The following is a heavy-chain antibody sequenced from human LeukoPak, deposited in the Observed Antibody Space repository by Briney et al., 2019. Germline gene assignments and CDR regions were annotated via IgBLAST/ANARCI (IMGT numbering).Heavy chain of an antibody. CDR1: GGSFSGYY. CDR2: INHSGSS. V-gene: IGHV4-34*01. D-gene: IGHD1-26*01. CDR3: ARASIVGAKRTRSGTFDL. J-gene: IGHJ3*01. Sequence: PSETLSLTCAVYGGSFSGYYWNWIRQPPGKGLEWIGAINHSGSSSYNPSLKSRITISVDTSKNQSSLNLSSVTAADTAVHYCARASIVGAKRTRSGTFDLWGQGTMVTVSS.